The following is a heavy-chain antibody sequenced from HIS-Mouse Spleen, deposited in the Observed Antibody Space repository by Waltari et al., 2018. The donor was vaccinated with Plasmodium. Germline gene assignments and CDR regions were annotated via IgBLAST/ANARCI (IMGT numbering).Heavy chain of an antibody. J-gene: IGHJ3*02. CDR2: IWYDGSNK. V-gene: IGHV3-33*06. Sequence: QVQLVESGGGVVQPGRSLRRSCAASGFTFSRYGMHWVRQAPGKGLEWWAVIWYDGSNKYYADSVKGRFTISRDNSKNTLYLQMNSLRAEDTAVYYCAKLCYYGSGSYYHDAFDIWGQGTMVTVSS. CDR1: GFTFSRYG. CDR3: AKLCYYGSGSYYHDAFDI. D-gene: IGHD3-10*01.